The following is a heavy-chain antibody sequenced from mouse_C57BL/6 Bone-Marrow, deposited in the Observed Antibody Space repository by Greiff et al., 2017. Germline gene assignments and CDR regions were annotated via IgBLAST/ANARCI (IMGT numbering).Heavy chain of an antibody. V-gene: IGHV5-12*01. Sequence: EVKLMESGGGLVQPGGSLKLSCAASGFTFSDYYMYWVRQTPEKRLEWVAYISNGGGSTYYPDTVKGRFTISRDNAKNTLYLHMSRLKSEDTAMYYCARHYYYGSSHYYAMDYWGQGTSVTVSS. CDR3: ARHYYYGSSHYYAMDY. CDR1: GFTFSDYY. D-gene: IGHD1-1*01. J-gene: IGHJ4*01. CDR2: ISNGGGST.